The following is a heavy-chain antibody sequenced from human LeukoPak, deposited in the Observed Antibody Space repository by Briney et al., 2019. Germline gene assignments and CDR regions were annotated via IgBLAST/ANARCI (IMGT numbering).Heavy chain of an antibody. J-gene: IGHJ5*02. V-gene: IGHV4-59*01. Sequence: SETLSLTCAVYGGSFSGYYWSWIRQPPGKGLEWIGYIYYSGSTNYNPSLKSRVTISVDTSKNQFSLKLTSVTAADTAVYFCARGGYYGSGNDFRFDPWGQGTLVTVSS. CDR1: GGSFSGYY. CDR2: IYYSGST. D-gene: IGHD3-10*01. CDR3: ARGGYYGSGNDFRFDP.